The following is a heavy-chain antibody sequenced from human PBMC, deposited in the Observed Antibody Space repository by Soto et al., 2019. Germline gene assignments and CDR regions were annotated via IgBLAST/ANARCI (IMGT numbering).Heavy chain of an antibody. D-gene: IGHD5-12*01. CDR2: INPNSGGT. CDR1: GYTFTGYY. Sequence: VASVKVSCKASGYTFTGYYMHWVRQAPGQGLEWMGWINPNSGGTNYAQKFQGRVTMTRDTSISTAYMELSRLRSDDTAVYYCARDGYSGYDLYYFDYWGQGTLVTVSS. J-gene: IGHJ4*02. V-gene: IGHV1-2*02. CDR3: ARDGYSGYDLYYFDY.